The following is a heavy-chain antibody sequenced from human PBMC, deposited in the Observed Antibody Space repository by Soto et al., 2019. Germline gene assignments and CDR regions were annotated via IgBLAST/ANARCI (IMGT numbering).Heavy chain of an antibody. Sequence: SETLSLTCTVSGGSISSYYWSWTRQPPGKGLEWIGYIYYSGSTYYNPSLKSQVTISVDTSKNQFSLKLSSVTAADTAVYYCARAAKGIAARLWFDPWGQGTLVTVSS. V-gene: IGHV4-59*12. D-gene: IGHD6-6*01. CDR2: IYYSGST. CDR3: ARAAKGIAARLWFDP. J-gene: IGHJ5*02. CDR1: GGSISSYY.